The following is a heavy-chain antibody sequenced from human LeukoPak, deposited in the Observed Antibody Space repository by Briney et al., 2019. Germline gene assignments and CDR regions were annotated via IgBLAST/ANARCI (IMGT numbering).Heavy chain of an antibody. D-gene: IGHD3-9*01. J-gene: IGHJ4*02. CDR3: ARVMGTYYDILTGIGNPVDY. Sequence: ASVKVSCKASGYSFTNYYMHWVRQAPGQGLEWMGWISAYNGNTNYAQKLQGRVTMTTDTSTSTAYMELRSLRSDDTAVYYCARVMGTYYDILTGIGNPVDYWGQGTLVTVSS. CDR2: ISAYNGNT. V-gene: IGHV1-18*04. CDR1: GYSFTNYY.